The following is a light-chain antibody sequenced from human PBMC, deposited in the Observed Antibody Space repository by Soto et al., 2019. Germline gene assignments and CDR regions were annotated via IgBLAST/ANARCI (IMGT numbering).Light chain of an antibody. CDR1: MRDVGAYNL. Sequence: QSALTQPACVSLSAGQSITISCSGTMRDVGAYNLVSWYQQHPGTAPKLIIYEVRNRPSGISSRFSGSRSGNTASLTISGLQSEDEGDYYCSAYTARSTLVFGGGTKVTVL. CDR2: EVR. CDR3: SAYTARSTLV. V-gene: IGLV2-14*01. J-gene: IGLJ3*02.